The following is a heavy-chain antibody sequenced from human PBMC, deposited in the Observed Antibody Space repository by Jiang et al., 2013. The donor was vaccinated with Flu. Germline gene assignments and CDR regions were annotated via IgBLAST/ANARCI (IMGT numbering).Heavy chain of an antibody. Sequence: ELKEPGAVSEGFLQGFWIHLSRYSMNWVRQAPGQGLEWMGWINTNTGNPTYAQGFTGRFVFSLDTSVSTAYLQIRSLKAEDTAVYYCARVVPMIVVNHDAFDIWGQGTMVTVSS. CDR3: ARVVPMIVVNHDAFDI. V-gene: IGHV7-4-1*02. CDR1: IHLSRYS. CDR2: INTNTGNP. J-gene: IGHJ3*02. D-gene: IGHD3-22*01.